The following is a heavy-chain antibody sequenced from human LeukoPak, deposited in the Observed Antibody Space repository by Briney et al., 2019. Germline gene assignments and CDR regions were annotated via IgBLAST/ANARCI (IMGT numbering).Heavy chain of an antibody. D-gene: IGHD3-9*01. Sequence: GGSLRLSCAASGFTFSSYAMSWVRQAPGKGLEWVSAISGSGGSTYYADSVKGRFTISRDNSKNTLYLQMNNLRAEDTAVYYCAKEYLKYYDILTGFGFWDYWGQGTLVTVSS. V-gene: IGHV3-23*01. CDR2: ISGSGGST. J-gene: IGHJ4*02. CDR1: GFTFSSYA. CDR3: AKEYLKYYDILTGFGFWDY.